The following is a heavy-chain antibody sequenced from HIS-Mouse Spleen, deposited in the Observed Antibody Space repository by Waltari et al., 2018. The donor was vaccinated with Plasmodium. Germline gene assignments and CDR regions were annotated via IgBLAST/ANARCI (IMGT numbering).Heavy chain of an antibody. CDR2: ISGSGGST. Sequence: EVQLLESGGGLVQPGGSLRLSVAASGFTFSRYAMSRVRQAPGKGLEWVSAISGSGGSTYYADSVKGRFTISRDNSKNTLYLQMNSLRAEDTAVYYCAKTIKYYDILTGYPFDYWGQGTLVTVSS. CDR1: GFTFSRYA. J-gene: IGHJ4*02. CDR3: AKTIKYYDILTGYPFDY. D-gene: IGHD3-9*01. V-gene: IGHV3-23*01.